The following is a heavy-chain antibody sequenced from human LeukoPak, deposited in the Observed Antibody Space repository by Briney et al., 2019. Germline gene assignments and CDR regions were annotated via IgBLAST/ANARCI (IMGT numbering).Heavy chain of an antibody. CDR2: INPNSGDT. CDR3: ARDGGTSAFYYYYYMDV. J-gene: IGHJ6*03. Sequence: ASVKVSCKASGYTFTDYYMHWVRQAPGQGLEWMGWINPNSGDTRYAQSFQGRVTMTRDTSISTAYMEVSRLRSDATAVYYCARDGGTSAFYYYYYMDVWGKGTTVTVSS. D-gene: IGHD3-3*01. V-gene: IGHV1-2*02. CDR1: GYTFTDYY.